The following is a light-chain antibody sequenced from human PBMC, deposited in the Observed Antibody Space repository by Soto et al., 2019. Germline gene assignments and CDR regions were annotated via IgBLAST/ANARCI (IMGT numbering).Light chain of an antibody. Sequence: QSVLTQPASASGSPGQSLTISCTGTSSDFGSYNLVSWYQQHPGKAPKLMIYEDSKRPSGVSNRFSGSKSGNTASLTISGLQAEDDADYYCCSYAGSSTYVFGTGTKVT. CDR2: EDS. CDR1: SSDFGSYNL. J-gene: IGLJ1*01. CDR3: CSYAGSSTYV. V-gene: IGLV2-23*01.